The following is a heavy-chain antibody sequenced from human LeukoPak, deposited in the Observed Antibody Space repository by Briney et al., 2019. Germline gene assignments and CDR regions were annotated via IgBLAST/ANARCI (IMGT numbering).Heavy chain of an antibody. J-gene: IGHJ5*02. CDR1: GGSFSGYY. Sequence: SETLSLTCAVYGGSFSGYYWSWIRQPPGKGLEWIGEINHSESTNYNPSLKSRVTISVDTSKNQFSLKLSSVTAADTAVYYCARDLLYSSSWRPLGSWFDPWGQGTLVTVSS. CDR3: ARDLLYSSSWRPLGSWFDP. V-gene: IGHV4-34*01. D-gene: IGHD6-13*01. CDR2: INHSEST.